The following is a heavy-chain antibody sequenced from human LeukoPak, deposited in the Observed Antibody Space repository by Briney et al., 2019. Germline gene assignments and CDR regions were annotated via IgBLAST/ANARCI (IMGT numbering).Heavy chain of an antibody. CDR2: IYYSGST. CDR3: ARGVYDSSGYYDY. D-gene: IGHD3-22*01. V-gene: IGHV4-31*03. CDR1: GGSISSGGYY. J-gene: IGHJ4*02. Sequence: SETLSLTCTVSGGSISSGGYYWSWIRQHPGKGLEWIGYIYYSGSTYCNPSLKSRVTISVDTSKNQFSLKLSSVTAADTAVYYCARGVYDSSGYYDYWGQGTLVTVSS.